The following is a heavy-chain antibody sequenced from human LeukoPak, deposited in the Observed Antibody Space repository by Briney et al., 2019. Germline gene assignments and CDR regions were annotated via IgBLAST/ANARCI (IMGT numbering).Heavy chain of an antibody. CDR1: GFTFSSYG. D-gene: IGHD2-21*02. J-gene: IGHJ4*02. CDR3: AKDFVVVPGNVNYFDY. CDR2: ISGSGGST. Sequence: GGSPRLSCAASGFTFSSYGMSWVRQAPGKGLEWVSAISGSGGSTYYADSVKGRFTISRDNSKNTVYLQMNSLRAEDTAVYYCAKDFVVVPGNVNYFDYWGQGTLVTVSS. V-gene: IGHV3-23*01.